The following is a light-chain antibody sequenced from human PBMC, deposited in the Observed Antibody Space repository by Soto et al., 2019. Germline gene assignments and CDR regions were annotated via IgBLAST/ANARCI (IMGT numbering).Light chain of an antibody. CDR1: QDIAIY. CDR3: QQYDILPIT. CDR2: DAS. V-gene: IGKV1-33*01. Sequence: IQFTQSPSSLSASVGDRVTITCRASQDIAIYLNWYQQKPGKAPNLLIYDASNLEIGVPSRFSGSGSGTHFTFTISSLQTEDIGTYYCQQYDILPITFGRGTRLEIK. J-gene: IGKJ5*01.